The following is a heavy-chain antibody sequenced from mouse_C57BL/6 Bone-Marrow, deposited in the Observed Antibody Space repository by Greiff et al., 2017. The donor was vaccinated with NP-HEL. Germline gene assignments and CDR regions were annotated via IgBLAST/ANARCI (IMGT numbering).Heavy chain of an antibody. CDR1: GFTFTDYY. Sequence: EVHLVESGGGLVQPGGSLSLSCAASGFTFTDYYMSWVRQPPGKALEWLGFIRNKANGYTTEYSASVQGRFTIYRDNSQSILYLQMNALRAEDSATYYCARYDSSGYVRPYYAMDYWGQGTSVTVSS. V-gene: IGHV7-3*01. CDR3: ARYDSSGYVRPYYAMDY. D-gene: IGHD3-2*02. CDR2: IRNKANGYTT. J-gene: IGHJ4*01.